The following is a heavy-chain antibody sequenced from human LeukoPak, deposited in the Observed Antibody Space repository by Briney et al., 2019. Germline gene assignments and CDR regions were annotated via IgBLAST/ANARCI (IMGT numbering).Heavy chain of an antibody. CDR1: GFTFSRNS. Sequence: GGSLRLSCAASGFTFSRNSMNWVRQAPGKGLEWVSYITNSGGTTYYADSVKGRFTISRDNAKNSLYLQMNSLRAEDTAVYYCARVGDTAMVLYYYYYMDVWGKGTTVTISS. CDR3: ARVGDTAMVLYYYYYMDV. D-gene: IGHD5-18*01. V-gene: IGHV3-48*04. J-gene: IGHJ6*03. CDR2: ITNSGGTT.